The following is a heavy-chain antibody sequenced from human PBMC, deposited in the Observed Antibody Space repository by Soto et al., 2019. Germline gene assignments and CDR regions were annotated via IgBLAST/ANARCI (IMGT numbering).Heavy chain of an antibody. CDR2: IIPIFGTA. V-gene: IGHV1-69*13. Sequence: GASVKASCKASGGTFSSYAISWVRQAPGQGLEWMGGIIPIFGTANYAQKFQGRVTITADESTSTAYMELSSLRSEDTAVYYCARARHLYYDILTGYYRYGMDVWGQGTTVTVSS. CDR3: ARARHLYYDILTGYYRYGMDV. D-gene: IGHD3-9*01. CDR1: GGTFSSYA. J-gene: IGHJ6*02.